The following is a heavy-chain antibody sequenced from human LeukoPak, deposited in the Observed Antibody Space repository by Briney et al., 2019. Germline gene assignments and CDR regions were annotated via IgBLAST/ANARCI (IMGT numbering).Heavy chain of an antibody. D-gene: IGHD2-2*01. CDR1: GYTFSGYY. CDR3: ARDRTKYCSSTSCPLDY. V-gene: IGHV1-2*02. CDR2: INPNSGGA. J-gene: IGHJ4*02. Sequence: ASVKVSCKTSGYTFSGYYMHWVRQAPGQGLEWMGWINPNSGGANYAQKVQGRVTMTRDTSISTAYMELSRLRSNDTAVYYCARDRTKYCSSTSCPLDYWGQGSLVTVSS.